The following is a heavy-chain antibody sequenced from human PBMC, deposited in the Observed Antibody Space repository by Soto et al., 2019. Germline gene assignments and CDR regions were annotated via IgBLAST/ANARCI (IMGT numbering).Heavy chain of an antibody. CDR3: ASDRSIAVAGYYYYGMDV. CDR2: ISSSGSTI. CDR1: GFTFSDYY. Sequence: QVQLVESGGGLVKPGGSLRLSCAASGFTFSDYYMSWIRQAPGKGLEWVSYISSSGSTIYDADSVKGRFTISRDNAKNSLYLQMNSLRAEDTAVYYCASDRSIAVAGYYYYGMDVWGQGTTVTVSS. J-gene: IGHJ6*02. V-gene: IGHV3-11*01. D-gene: IGHD6-19*01.